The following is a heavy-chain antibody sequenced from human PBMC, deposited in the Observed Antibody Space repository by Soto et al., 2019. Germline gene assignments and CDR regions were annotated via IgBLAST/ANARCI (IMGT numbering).Heavy chain of an antibody. D-gene: IGHD6-19*01. J-gene: IGHJ4*02. Sequence: QVQLVESGGGVVQPGRSLTVSCAGSGFTFSRYGMHWVRQAPGKGLEWVAVISYDGINKYYADSVKGRFTISRDNSKNTLYLQMTSLRAEDSAVYYCAKDFRGWYPYYFDYWGQGTLLTVSS. V-gene: IGHV3-30*18. CDR1: GFTFSRYG. CDR2: ISYDGINK. CDR3: AKDFRGWYPYYFDY.